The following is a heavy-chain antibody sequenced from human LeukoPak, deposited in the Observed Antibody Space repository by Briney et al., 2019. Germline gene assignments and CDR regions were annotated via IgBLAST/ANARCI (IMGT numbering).Heavy chain of an antibody. Sequence: SETLSLTCTVSGGSISSGGYYWSWIRQPPGKGLEWIGYIYHSGSTNYNPSLKSRVTISVDTSKNQFSLKLSSVTAADTAVYYCARVGYSYAFYWYFDLWGRGTLVTVSS. V-gene: IGHV4-61*08. CDR1: GGSISSGGYY. CDR3: ARVGYSYAFYWYFDL. CDR2: IYHSGST. J-gene: IGHJ2*01. D-gene: IGHD5-18*01.